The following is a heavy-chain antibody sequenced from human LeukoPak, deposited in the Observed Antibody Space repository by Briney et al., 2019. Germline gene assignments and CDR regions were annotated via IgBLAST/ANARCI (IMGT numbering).Heavy chain of an antibody. Sequence: ASVKVSCKASGYTSTSYYMHWVRQAPGQGLEWMGIINPSGGSTSYAQKFQGRVTMTKDTSTSTVYMELSSLRSEDTAVYYCARVRSIVVVPAAIPEFDPWGQGTLVTVSS. CDR1: GYTSTSYY. J-gene: IGHJ5*02. V-gene: IGHV1-46*01. D-gene: IGHD2-2*02. CDR2: INPSGGST. CDR3: ARVRSIVVVPAAIPEFDP.